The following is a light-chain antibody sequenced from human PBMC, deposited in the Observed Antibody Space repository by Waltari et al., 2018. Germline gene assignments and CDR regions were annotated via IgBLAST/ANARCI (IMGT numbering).Light chain of an antibody. CDR1: SSTIGGHG. V-gene: IGLV1-44*01. CDR2: TND. CDR3: AAWDDALNGRV. Sequence: QSVLAQPPSASGTPGQGVTISCSGTSSTIGGHGVSWYQQLPGTAPQLLIHTNDQRPSGVPDRFSASKSGTSASLAISGLQSEDEAHYFCAAWDDALNGRVFGGGTKVTVL. J-gene: IGLJ3*02.